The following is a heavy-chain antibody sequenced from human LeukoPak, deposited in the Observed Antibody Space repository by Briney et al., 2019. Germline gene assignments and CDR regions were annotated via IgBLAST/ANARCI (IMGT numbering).Heavy chain of an antibody. Sequence: GGSLRLSCAASGFTFSDYYMSWIRQAPGKGLEWVSYISSSSNYTNYADSVKGRFTVSRDNAKNSLYLQMNSLRAEDTAVYYCARRKLDADYWGQGTLVTVSS. D-gene: IGHD4-23*01. CDR3: ARRKLDADY. CDR1: GFTFSDYY. CDR2: ISSSSNYT. V-gene: IGHV3-11*03. J-gene: IGHJ4*02.